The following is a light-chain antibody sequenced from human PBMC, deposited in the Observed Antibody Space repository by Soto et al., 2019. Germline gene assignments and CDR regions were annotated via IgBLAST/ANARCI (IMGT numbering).Light chain of an antibody. CDR2: EVN. CDR3: SSYAGSTNV. Sequence: SLLTQPPSASGSPGQSVAISCTGTSSDVGGYNYVSWYQQHPGKAPKLMIYEVNTPPSGVPDRFSGSKSGNTASLTVSGLQAEDEADYYCSSYAGSTNVFGTGTKVTLL. CDR1: SSDVGGYNY. J-gene: IGLJ1*01. V-gene: IGLV2-8*01.